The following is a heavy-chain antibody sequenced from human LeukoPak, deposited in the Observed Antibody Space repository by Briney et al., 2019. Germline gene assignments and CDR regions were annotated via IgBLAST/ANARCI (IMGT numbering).Heavy chain of an antibody. V-gene: IGHV3-9*01. CDR2: ISWNSGSI. CDR1: GFTFDDYA. Sequence: GGSLRLSCAASGFTFDDYAMHWVRQAPGEGLEWVSGISWNSGSIGYADSVKGRFTISRDNAKNSLYLQMNSLRAEDTALYYCAKDKYSSVLGMDVWGQGTTVTVSS. CDR3: AKDKYSSVLGMDV. D-gene: IGHD6-19*01. J-gene: IGHJ6*02.